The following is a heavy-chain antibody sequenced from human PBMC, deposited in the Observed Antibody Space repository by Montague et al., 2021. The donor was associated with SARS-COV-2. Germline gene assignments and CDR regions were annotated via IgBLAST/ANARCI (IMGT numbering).Heavy chain of an antibody. CDR2: VYYSGST. D-gene: IGHD3-9*01. CDR1: GGSISSSSYY. V-gene: IGHV4-39*07. Sequence: SETLSLTCTVSGGSISSSSYYWGWIRQPPGKGLEWNGSVYYSGSTYYNPSLKSRVTISVDTSKNQFSLKLSSVTAADTAVYYCARDGSLRFEIFIGPRHYYYGMDVWGQGTTVTVSS. CDR3: ARDGSLRFEIFIGPRHYYYGMDV. J-gene: IGHJ6*02.